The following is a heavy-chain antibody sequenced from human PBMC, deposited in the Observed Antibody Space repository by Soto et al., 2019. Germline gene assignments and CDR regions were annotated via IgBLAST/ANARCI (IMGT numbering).Heavy chain of an antibody. Sequence: GASVKVSCKTSGGTFSSYAISWVRQAPGQGLEWRGGIIPIFDTANYAQKFQGRVTITRDTSASTAYMELSSLRSEDTAVYYCARSIVVVTALDYWGQGTLVTVSS. CDR2: IIPIFDTA. J-gene: IGHJ4*02. D-gene: IGHD2-21*02. CDR3: ARSIVVVTALDY. V-gene: IGHV1-69*05. CDR1: GGTFSSYA.